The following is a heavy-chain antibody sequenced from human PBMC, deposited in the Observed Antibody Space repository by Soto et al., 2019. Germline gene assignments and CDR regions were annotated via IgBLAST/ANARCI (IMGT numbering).Heavy chain of an antibody. D-gene: IGHD5-18*01. CDR3: ARGWLGPDV. CDR1: GFTLSGRS. V-gene: IGHV3-74*01. J-gene: IGHJ6*04. CDR2: IDNAGTES. Sequence: EVQLVESGGGLVQPGGSLRLSCAASGFTLSGRSMHWVRQAPGKGLVWVSGIDNAGTESTYADSVKGRFTSSRDNAKNMLYLQMNSLRVEDTAVYYCARGWLGPDVWGKGTTVTVSS.